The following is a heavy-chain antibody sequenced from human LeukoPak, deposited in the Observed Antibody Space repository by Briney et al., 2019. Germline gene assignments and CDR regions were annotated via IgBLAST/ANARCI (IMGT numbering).Heavy chain of an antibody. J-gene: IGHJ4*02. CDR2: ISAYNGNT. CDR3: ARDWDYYYDSSGYSDY. CDR1: GYTFTSYG. D-gene: IGHD3-22*01. Sequence: ASVKVSCKASGYTFTSYGISWVRQAPGQGLEWMGWISAYNGNTNYAQKLQGRVTMTTDTSTSTAYMELRSLRSDDTAVYYCARDWDYYYDSSGYSDYWGQGTLVTASS. V-gene: IGHV1-18*01.